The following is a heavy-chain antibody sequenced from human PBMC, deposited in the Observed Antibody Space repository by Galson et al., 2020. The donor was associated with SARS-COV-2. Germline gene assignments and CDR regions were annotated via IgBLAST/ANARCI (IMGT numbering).Heavy chain of an antibody. CDR3: AKGMWETGSGYYGY. CDR1: GFTFSSYA. CDR2: ISGSGGST. V-gene: IGHV3-23*01. D-gene: IGHD3-22*01. Sequence: GESLKISCAASGFTFSSYAMNWVRQAPGKGLEWVSGISGSGGSTYYADSVKGRFTISRDSSKNTVFLQMNNLRAEDTAVYYCAKGMWETGSGYYGYWGQGTLVTVSS. J-gene: IGHJ4*02.